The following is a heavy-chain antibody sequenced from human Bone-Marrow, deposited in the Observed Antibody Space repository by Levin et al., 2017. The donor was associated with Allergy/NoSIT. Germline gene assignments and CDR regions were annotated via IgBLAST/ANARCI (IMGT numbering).Heavy chain of an antibody. CDR3: ARNIAVAANWLDP. CDR1: GGTFSSFT. CDR2: IIPVFGTT. Sequence: AASVKVSCKASGGTFSSFTIAWVRQAPGQGLEWMGGIIPVFGTTNYAQNFQARVTITADESTNTAYMELNSLRSEDTAVYYCARNIAVAANWLDPWGQGTLVTVSS. J-gene: IGHJ5*02. D-gene: IGHD6-19*01. V-gene: IGHV1-69*13.